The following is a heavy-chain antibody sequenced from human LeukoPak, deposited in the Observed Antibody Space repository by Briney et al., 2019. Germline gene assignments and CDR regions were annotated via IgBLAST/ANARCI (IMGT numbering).Heavy chain of an antibody. J-gene: IGHJ4*02. Sequence: GGSLSLSCAASGFTFSTYSMSLIRQAPEKGQELVSGIYVSGHDTFYADSVKGQFVISRDNAKNILFLQMDSLRVEDTAVYYCAKDIKPDGIWDIDYWGQGTLVTVSS. V-gene: IGHV3-23*01. CDR3: AKDIKPDGIWDIDY. CDR1: GFTFSTYS. D-gene: IGHD2/OR15-2a*01. CDR2: IYVSGHDT.